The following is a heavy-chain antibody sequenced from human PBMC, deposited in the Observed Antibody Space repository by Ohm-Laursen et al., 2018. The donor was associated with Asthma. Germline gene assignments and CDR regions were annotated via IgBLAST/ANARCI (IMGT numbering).Heavy chain of an antibody. CDR1: GGSLSGYY. D-gene: IGHD6-19*01. Sequence: LSLTCAVSGGSLSGYYWTWIRQAPGKGLEWVSVISANGVSSYYADSVKGRFTMSRDNSKNTLSLQMNSLRAEDTAVYYCAKSRTVALLRDAFDIWGQGTMVTVSS. CDR3: AKSRTVALLRDAFDI. CDR2: ISANGVSS. J-gene: IGHJ3*02. V-gene: IGHV3-23*01.